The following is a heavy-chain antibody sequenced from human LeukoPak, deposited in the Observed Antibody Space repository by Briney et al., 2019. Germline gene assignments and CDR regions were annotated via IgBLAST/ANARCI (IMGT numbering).Heavy chain of an antibody. Sequence: PGRSLRLSCSASGFTFSSYAMHWVRQAPGKGLEYVSAISSNGGSTYYADSVKGRFTISRDNSNNTLYLQMSSLRAEDTAVYYCARSLTLYDRFDYWGQGTLVTVSS. CDR3: ARSLTLYDRFDY. V-gene: IGHV3-64D*09. CDR1: GFTFSSYA. CDR2: ISSNGGST. J-gene: IGHJ4*02. D-gene: IGHD3-22*01.